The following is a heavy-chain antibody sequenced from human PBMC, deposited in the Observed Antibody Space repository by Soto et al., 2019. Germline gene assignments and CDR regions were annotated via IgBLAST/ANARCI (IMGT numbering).Heavy chain of an antibody. V-gene: IGHV3-21*01. J-gene: IGHJ4*02. CDR2: ISHSSSYI. CDR3: ARETNVMVTAIEY. CDR1: GFTFSSYS. D-gene: IGHD2-21*02. Sequence: GGSLSLSCAASGFTFSSYSMNWVRQAPGKGLEWVSSISHSSSYIYYADSVKGRFPTYRDNAKNSMYLQMNSLSDEDTAVYFCARETNVMVTAIEYWGQGSLVSVSS.